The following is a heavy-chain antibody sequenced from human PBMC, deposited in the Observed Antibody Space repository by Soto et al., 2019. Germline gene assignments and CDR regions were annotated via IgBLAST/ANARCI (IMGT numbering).Heavy chain of an antibody. V-gene: IGHV3-21*01. D-gene: IGHD3-3*01. CDR1: GFTFSSYS. CDR2: ISSSSSYI. J-gene: IGHJ3*02. CDR3: ARGIGTYYDFWSRYTDAFDI. Sequence: PGGSLRLSCAASGFTFSSYSMNWVRQAPGKGLEWVSSISSSSSYIYYADSVKGRFTISRDNAKNSLYLQMNSLRAEDTAVYYCARGIGTYYDFWSRYTDAFDIWGQGTMVTVSS.